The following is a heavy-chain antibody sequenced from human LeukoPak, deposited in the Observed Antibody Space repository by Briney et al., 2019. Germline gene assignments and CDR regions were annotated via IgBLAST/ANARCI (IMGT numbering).Heavy chain of an antibody. V-gene: IGHV3-30*04. J-gene: IGHJ6*02. D-gene: IGHD3-10*01. Sequence: GGSLRLSCAASGFTLSSYAMHWVRQAPGKGLEWVAVISYDGSNKYYADSVKGRFTISRDNSKNTLYLQMNSLRAEDTAVYYCARDGGSGSYYTPVWYYYYGMDVWGQGTTVTVSS. CDR3: ARDGGSGSYYTPVWYYYYGMDV. CDR2: ISYDGSNK. CDR1: GFTLSSYA.